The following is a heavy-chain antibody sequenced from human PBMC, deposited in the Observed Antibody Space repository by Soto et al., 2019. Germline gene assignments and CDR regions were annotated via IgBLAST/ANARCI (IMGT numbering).Heavy chain of an antibody. V-gene: IGHV6-1*01. J-gene: IGHJ3*02. CDR3: ARCYGITIFGACSDAFDI. CDR1: GDSVSSNSAA. CDR2: TYYRSKWYN. Sequence: QSPTLSLTCAISGDSVSSNSAAWNWIRQSPSRGLEWLGRTYYRSKWYNDYAVSVKSRITINPDTSKNQFSLQLNSVTPEDTAVYYCARCYGITIFGACSDAFDIWGQGTMVTVSS. D-gene: IGHD3-3*01.